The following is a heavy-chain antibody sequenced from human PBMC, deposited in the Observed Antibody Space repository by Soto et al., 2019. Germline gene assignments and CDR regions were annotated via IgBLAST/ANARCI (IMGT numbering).Heavy chain of an antibody. CDR3: AKGGVGSTSNAFDI. Sequence: GGSLRLCCAASGLTFRSYGMHWVRQAPGKGLEWVTVISYDGSNKYYADSVKGRFTISRDNSKNTLYLQMHSLRPEDTALYYCAKGGVGSTSNAFDIWGQGTMVTVSS. V-gene: IGHV3-30*18. CDR2: ISYDGSNK. D-gene: IGHD1-26*01. CDR1: GLTFRSYG. J-gene: IGHJ3*02.